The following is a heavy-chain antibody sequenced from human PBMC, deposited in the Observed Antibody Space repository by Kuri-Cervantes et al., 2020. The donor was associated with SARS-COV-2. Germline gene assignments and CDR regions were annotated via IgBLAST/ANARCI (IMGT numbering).Heavy chain of an antibody. CDR2: ISAYNGNT. V-gene: IGHV1-18*01. CDR3: ARDQEYCSSTSCYHFDY. D-gene: IGHD2-2*01. CDR1: GYTFTSYG. J-gene: IGHJ4*02. Sequence: ASAKVSCKASGYTFTSYGISWVRQAPGQGLEWMGWISAYNGNTNYAQKFQGRVTITADESTSTAYMELSSLRSEDTAVYYCARDQEYCSSTSCYHFDYWGQGTLVTVSS.